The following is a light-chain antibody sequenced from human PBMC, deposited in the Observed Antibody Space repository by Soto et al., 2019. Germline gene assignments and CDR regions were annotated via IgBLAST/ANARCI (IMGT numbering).Light chain of an antibody. CDR2: AAS. CDR1: QGISNY. Sequence: DIQMTQSPSSLSASAGDRVIITFRSSQGISNYLNWYQQKPGKAPKLLIYAASNLQSGVPPRFSGSGSGTDFTLTISSLQPEDFASYYCQQSYSPQLTFGGGNEVAIK. CDR3: QQSYSPQLT. J-gene: IGKJ4*01. V-gene: IGKV1-39*01.